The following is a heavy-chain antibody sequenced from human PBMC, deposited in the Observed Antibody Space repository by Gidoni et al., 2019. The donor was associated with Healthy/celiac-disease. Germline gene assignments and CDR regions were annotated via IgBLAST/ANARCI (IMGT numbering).Heavy chain of an antibody. CDR1: GFTFDDYA. Sequence: EVHLVESWGGLVQPGRSLRLSCAASGFTFDDYAMPWGRQAPGKGLEWVSGISWNSGSIGYADSVKGRFTISRDNAKNSLDLQMNRLRAEETALYYCAKDEGWGQGTLVTGSS. J-gene: IGHJ4*02. CDR2: ISWNSGSI. CDR3: AKDEG. V-gene: IGHV3-9*01.